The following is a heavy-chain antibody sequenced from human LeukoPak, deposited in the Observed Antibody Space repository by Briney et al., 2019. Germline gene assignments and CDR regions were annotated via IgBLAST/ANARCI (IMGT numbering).Heavy chain of an antibody. V-gene: IGHV3-21*01. CDR1: GFTFSTYS. D-gene: IGHD5-18*01. J-gene: IGHJ5*02. CDR3: ARGQSYGWFDP. CDR2: ISGSSSYI. Sequence: PGGSLRLSCAASGFTFSTYSMNGVRPAPGKGLEWVSSISGSSSYIYYADSVKGRFTISRDSAQNSRYLQMNSLRAEDTAVYYCARGQSYGWFDPWGQGTLVTVSS.